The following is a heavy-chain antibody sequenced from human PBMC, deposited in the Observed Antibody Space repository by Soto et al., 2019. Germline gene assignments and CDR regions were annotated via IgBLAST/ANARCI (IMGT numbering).Heavy chain of an antibody. CDR1: GYTLTSYD. Sequence: QVQLVQSGAEVKKPGASVKVSCKASGYTLTSYDINWVRQATGQGPEWMGWMKPNSGNTGYVQKFKGRVTMTRDTSTSTVYMELNSLTSEDTAVYYCARGTRVFEYWGQGTLVTVSS. CDR3: ARGTRVFEY. CDR2: MKPNSGNT. V-gene: IGHV1-8*02. J-gene: IGHJ4*02.